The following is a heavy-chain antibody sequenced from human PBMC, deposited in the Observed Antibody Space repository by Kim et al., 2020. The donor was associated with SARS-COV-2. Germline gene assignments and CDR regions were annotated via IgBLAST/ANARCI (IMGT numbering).Heavy chain of an antibody. CDR3: AKDKKYYYFDTSGPLTSGLDY. D-gene: IGHD3-22*01. J-gene: IGHJ4*02. Sequence: GGSLRLSCAASELTFTSYAMSWVRQAPGKGLEWVSAVSGSGGSTYYADSVKGRFTISRDNFKNTLYLQMNSLRADDTAVYYCAKDKKYYYFDTSGPLTSGLDYWGQGALVTVSS. CDR1: ELTFTSYA. CDR2: VSGSGGST. V-gene: IGHV3-23*01.